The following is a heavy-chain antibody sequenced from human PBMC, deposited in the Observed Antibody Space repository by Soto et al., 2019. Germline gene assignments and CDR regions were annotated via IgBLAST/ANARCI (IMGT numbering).Heavy chain of an antibody. V-gene: IGHV3-23*01. J-gene: IGHJ4*02. Sequence: GGSLRLSCAASGLPFSSHAMSWVRQAPGKGLEWVSSISISGGNTYYADSVRGRFTISRDNSKNTLYLHMNSLTAEDTAIYYCANEIRPNDYWGQGTLATVS. CDR1: GLPFSSHA. CDR3: ANEIRPNDY. CDR2: ISISGGNT.